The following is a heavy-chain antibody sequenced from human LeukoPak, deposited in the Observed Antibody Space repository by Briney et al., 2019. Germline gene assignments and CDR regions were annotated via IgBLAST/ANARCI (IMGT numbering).Heavy chain of an antibody. D-gene: IGHD2-15*01. CDR2: IRASGDRT. Sequence: GGSLRLSCVVSGFTFINYGMSWVRQAPGKGLEWVSTIRASGDRTYYAESVKGRFTMSGDKSKNTLYLQMSNLRAEDTAVYHCAVLAVPAVGYWGQETLVIVSS. J-gene: IGHJ4*02. CDR3: AVLAVPAVGY. CDR1: GFTFINYG. V-gene: IGHV3-23*01.